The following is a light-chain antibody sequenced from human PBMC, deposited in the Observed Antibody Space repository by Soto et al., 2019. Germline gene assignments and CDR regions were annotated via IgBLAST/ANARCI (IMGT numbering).Light chain of an antibody. CDR3: QHYNSYSYT. CDR2: DAS. V-gene: IGKV1-5*01. CDR1: QSISSW. J-gene: IGKJ2*01. Sequence: DIQITQSPSALSASVGDRVTITYRAGQSISSWLAWYQQKPGKAPKLLIYDASSLESGVPSRFSGSGSGTEFTLTISSTQPDAFANYYCQHYNSYSYTFGQGSKVDIK.